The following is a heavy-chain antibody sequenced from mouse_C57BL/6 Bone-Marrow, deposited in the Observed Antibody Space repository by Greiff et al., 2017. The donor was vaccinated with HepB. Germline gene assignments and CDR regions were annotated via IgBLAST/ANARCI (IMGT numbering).Heavy chain of an antibody. CDR2: INPNNGGT. Sequence: EVQLQQSGPELVKPGASVKISCKASGYTFTDYYMNWVKQSHGKSLEWIGDINPNNGGTSYNQKFKGKATLTVDKSSSTAYMELRSLTSEDSAVYYCARSLLITWYCDVWGTGTTVTVSS. D-gene: IGHD2-4*01. V-gene: IGHV1-26*01. CDR1: GYTFTDYY. J-gene: IGHJ1*03. CDR3: ARSLLITWYCDV.